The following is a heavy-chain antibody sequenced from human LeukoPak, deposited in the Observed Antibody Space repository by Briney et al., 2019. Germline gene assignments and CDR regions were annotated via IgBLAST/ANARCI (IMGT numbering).Heavy chain of an antibody. D-gene: IGHD2-2*01. J-gene: IGHJ3*02. CDR3: ARAYCSSTSCYFRGAFDI. CDR2: INPNSGGT. CDR1: GYTFTSYY. Sequence: ASVKVSCKASGYTFTSYYMHWVRQAPGQGLEWMGWINPNSGGTNYAQKFQGRVTMTRDTSISTAYMELSRLRSDDTAAYYCARAYCSSTSCYFRGAFDIWGQGTMVTVSS. V-gene: IGHV1-2*02.